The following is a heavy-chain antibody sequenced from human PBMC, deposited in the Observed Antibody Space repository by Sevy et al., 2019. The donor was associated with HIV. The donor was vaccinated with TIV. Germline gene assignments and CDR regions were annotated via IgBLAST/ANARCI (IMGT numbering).Heavy chain of an antibody. V-gene: IGHV1-69*13. CDR2: IIPIFGTP. Sequence: ALVKVSCKASGGTFSDFGFHWVRQAPGQGLEWMGGIIPIFGTPNYAQQFLGRVTIIADESTSTVYMELNRLTSDYTAVYYCATSGTTGTTSHFGYWGQGTLVTVSS. CDR1: GGTFSDFG. D-gene: IGHD1-1*01. J-gene: IGHJ4*02. CDR3: ATSGTTGTTSHFGY.